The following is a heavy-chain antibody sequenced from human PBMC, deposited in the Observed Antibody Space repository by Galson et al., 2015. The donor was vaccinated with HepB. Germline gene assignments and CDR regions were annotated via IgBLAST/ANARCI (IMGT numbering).Heavy chain of an antibody. V-gene: IGHV3-49*03. J-gene: IGHJ4*02. D-gene: IGHD1-26*01. CDR1: GFTFGDYA. CDR2: IRSKAYGGTT. Sequence: SLRLSCAASGFTFGDYAMSWFRQAPGKGLEWVGFIRSKAYGGTTEYAASVKGRFTISRDDSKSIAYLQMNSLKTEDTAVYYCTRVNRLWSYSFYFDYWGQGTLVTVSS. CDR3: TRVNRLWSYSFYFDY.